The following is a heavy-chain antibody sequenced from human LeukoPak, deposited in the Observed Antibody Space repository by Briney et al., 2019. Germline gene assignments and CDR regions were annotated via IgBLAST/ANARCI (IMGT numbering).Heavy chain of an antibody. CDR2: ISSSGSTI. J-gene: IGHJ4*02. CDR3: ARDSRPHYFDY. V-gene: IGHV3-48*03. Sequence: GGSLRLSCAASGFTFSSYEMNWVRQAPGKGLEWVSYISSSGSTIYYADSVKGRFTISRDNAKNSLYLQMNSLRAEDTAVYYCARDSRPHYFDYWGQATLITVSS. CDR1: GFTFSSYE.